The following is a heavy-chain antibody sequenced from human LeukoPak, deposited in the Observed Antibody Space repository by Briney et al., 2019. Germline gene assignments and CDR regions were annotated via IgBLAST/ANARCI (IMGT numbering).Heavy chain of an antibody. CDR3: ASTKKYYYDSSGYDY. J-gene: IGHJ4*02. Sequence: ASVKVSCKASGYTFTSYDINWVRQATGQGLEWMGWMNPNSGNTGYAQKFQGRVTMTRNTSISTAYMELSSLRSEDTAAYYCASTKKYYYDSSGYDYWGQGTLVTVSS. CDR2: MNPNSGNT. CDR1: GYTFTSYD. V-gene: IGHV1-8*01. D-gene: IGHD3-22*01.